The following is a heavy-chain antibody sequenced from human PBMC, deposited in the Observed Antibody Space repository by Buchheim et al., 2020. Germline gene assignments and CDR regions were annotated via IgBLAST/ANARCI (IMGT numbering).Heavy chain of an antibody. CDR2: VNPSSGST. J-gene: IGHJ6*02. Sequence: QVQLVQSGAEVKKPGASVKVSCKASGYSFTNYYVHWVRQAPGQGLEWMGVVNPSSGSTDYAQKFQGRVTVTRDTSARIVYMELSNLKSEDTAVYYCGSGVAVAGIFYYYAMDVWGQGT. CDR1: GYSFTNYY. CDR3: GSGVAVAGIFYYYAMDV. V-gene: IGHV1-46*03. D-gene: IGHD6-19*01.